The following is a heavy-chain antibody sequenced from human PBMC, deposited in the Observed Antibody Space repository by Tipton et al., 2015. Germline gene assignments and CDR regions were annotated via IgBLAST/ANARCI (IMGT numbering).Heavy chain of an antibody. D-gene: IGHD1-7*01. J-gene: IGHJ5*02. Sequence: TLSLTCTVPGDSISSIGYYWSWIRQHPGRGLEWIGNIYYTGSAYYNPSLKSRLTMSVDTSKNHFSLKLNSVTAADTALYFCARAGTTTFDPWGQGTLVTVSS. CDR1: GDSISSIGYY. CDR2: IYYTGSA. V-gene: IGHV4-31*03. CDR3: ARAGTTTFDP.